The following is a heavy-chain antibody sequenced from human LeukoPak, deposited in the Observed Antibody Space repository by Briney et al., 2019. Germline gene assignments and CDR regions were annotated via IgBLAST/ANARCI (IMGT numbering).Heavy chain of an antibody. D-gene: IGHD3-3*01. CDR1: GGSISSSSYY. CDR3: ARQNREVKYYDFWSGYYGYFDY. CDR2: IYYSGST. V-gene: IGHV4-39*01. J-gene: IGHJ4*02. Sequence: SSETLSLTRTVSGGSISSSSYYWGWIRQPPGKGLEWIGSIYYSGSTYYNPSLKSRVTISVDTSKNQFSLKLSSVTAADTAVYYCARQNREVKYYDFWSGYYGYFDYWGQGTLVTVSS.